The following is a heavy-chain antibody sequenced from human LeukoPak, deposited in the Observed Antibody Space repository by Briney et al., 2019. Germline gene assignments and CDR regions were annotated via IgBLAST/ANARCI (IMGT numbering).Heavy chain of an antibody. J-gene: IGHJ4*02. CDR1: GYTFTSYY. CDR3: ARAPLTYYYDSSGYS. D-gene: IGHD3-22*01. CDR2: INPSGGST. V-gene: IGHV1-46*01. Sequence: GASVKVSCKASGYTFTSYYMHWVGQAPGQGLEWMGIINPSGGSTSYAQKFQGRVTMTRDTSTSTVYMELSSLRSEDTAVYYCARAPLTYYYDSSGYSWGQGTLVTVSS.